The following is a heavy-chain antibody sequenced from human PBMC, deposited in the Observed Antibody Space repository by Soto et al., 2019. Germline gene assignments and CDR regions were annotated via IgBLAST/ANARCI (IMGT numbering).Heavy chain of an antibody. D-gene: IGHD5-18*01. Sequence: SETLSLTCAVSGDSVISNWYWGWVRQSPGKGLEWIADMFHSGSTNYSPSLESRVTISVDTSKNQFSLKLSSVTAADTAVYYCARQSARIQLRSPLDYWGQGTLVTVSS. CDR1: GDSVISNWY. CDR2: MFHSGST. V-gene: IGHV4-38-2*01. J-gene: IGHJ4*02. CDR3: ARQSARIQLRSPLDY.